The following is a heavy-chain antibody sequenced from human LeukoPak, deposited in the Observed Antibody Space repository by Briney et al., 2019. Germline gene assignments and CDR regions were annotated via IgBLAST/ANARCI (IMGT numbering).Heavy chain of an antibody. Sequence: GGSLRLSCAASGFTFSSYAMSWVRQAPGKGLESVSAISGSGGSTYYADSVKGRFTISRDNSKNTLYLQMNSLRAEDTAVYYCAKQLGYCSDGSCYFPYWGQGTLVTVSS. CDR2: ISGSGGST. CDR3: AKQLGYCSDGSCYFPY. J-gene: IGHJ4*02. V-gene: IGHV3-23*01. D-gene: IGHD2-15*01. CDR1: GFTFSSYA.